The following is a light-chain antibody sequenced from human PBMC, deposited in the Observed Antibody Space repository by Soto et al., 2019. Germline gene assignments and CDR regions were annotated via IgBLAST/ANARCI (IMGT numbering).Light chain of an antibody. V-gene: IGKV3-20*01. CDR1: QSLSSRY. CDR2: GAS. Sequence: EIALTQSPGTLSLSPGDRATLSCRASQSLSSRYLAWYLQKHGQAPRLLIYGASNRATGIPARFSGSGSGTDFPLTISRLEPDDFAVYYCQQYSSSPPTFGGGTKVEIK. CDR3: QQYSSSPPT. J-gene: IGKJ4*01.